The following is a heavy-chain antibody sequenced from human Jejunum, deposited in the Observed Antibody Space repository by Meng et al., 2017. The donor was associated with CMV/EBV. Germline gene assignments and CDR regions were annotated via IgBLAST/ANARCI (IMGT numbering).Heavy chain of an antibody. CDR1: STYY. Sequence: STYYWGWLRQTPGKNLEWIGSIYYSGYTYYNPSLKSRVTISVDASKSQFSLRLSSVTAADTAIYYCARGYHGPGIAVTGADIDYWGQGTLVTVSS. V-gene: IGHV4-39*07. J-gene: IGHJ4*02. CDR3: ARGYHGPGIAVTGADIDY. D-gene: IGHD6-19*01. CDR2: IYYSGYT.